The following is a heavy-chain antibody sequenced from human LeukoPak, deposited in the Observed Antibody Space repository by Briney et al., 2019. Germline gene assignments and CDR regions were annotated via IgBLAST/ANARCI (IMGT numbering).Heavy chain of an antibody. V-gene: IGHV3-30*02. CDR3: TRVGLYSYGSQGYYYYYMDV. J-gene: IGHJ6*03. Sequence: PGGSLRLSCVASGFTFTTYGMHWVRQAPGKGLEWVAFIRYDGSHKYYADSVKGRFTISRDDSKYTLYLQVNSLRTEDTAVYYCTRVGLYSYGSQGYYYYYMDVWGKGTTVTVSS. CDR2: IRYDGSHK. CDR1: GFTFTTYG. D-gene: IGHD5-18*01.